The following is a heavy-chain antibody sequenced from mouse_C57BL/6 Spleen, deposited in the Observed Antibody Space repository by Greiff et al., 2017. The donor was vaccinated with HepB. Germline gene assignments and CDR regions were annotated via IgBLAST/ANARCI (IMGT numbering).Heavy chain of an antibody. CDR1: GFTFSSYA. CDR3: ERDPETRYRSEYIDY. CDR2: ISDGGSYT. D-gene: IGHD1-1*01. J-gene: IGHJ2*01. Sequence: DVKLVESGGGLVKPGGSLKLSCAASGFTFSSYAMSWVRQTPEKRLEWVATISDGGSYTYYPDNVKGRYTISRANAKNNLCLQMSNLKSEATAMDYCERDPETRYRSEYIDYWGQGTTLTVSS. V-gene: IGHV5-4*01.